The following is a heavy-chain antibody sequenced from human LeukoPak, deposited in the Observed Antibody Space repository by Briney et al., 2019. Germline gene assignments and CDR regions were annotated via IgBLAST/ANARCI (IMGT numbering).Heavy chain of an antibody. CDR1: GGSISSYY. CDR2: IYYSGST. V-gene: IGHV4-59*01. CDR3: ARGNFYDSSGYYVGADYYYYYYMDV. Sequence: SETLSLTCTVSGGSISSYYWSWIRQPPGKGLEWIGYIYYSGSTNYNPSLKSRVTMSVDTSKNQFSLKLSSVTAADTAVYYCARGNFYDSSGYYVGADYYYYYYMDVWGKGTTVTISS. D-gene: IGHD3-22*01. J-gene: IGHJ6*03.